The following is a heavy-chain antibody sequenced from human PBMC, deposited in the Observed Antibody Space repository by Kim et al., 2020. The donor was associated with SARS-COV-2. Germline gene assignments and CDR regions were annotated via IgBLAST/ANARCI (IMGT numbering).Heavy chain of an antibody. J-gene: IGHJ3*02. CDR3: SKDLSSYTGHDAFDI. CDR2: ISYAGSNP. Sequence: GGSLRLSCAASGFTFSSYGMHWVRQAPGKGLEWVAVISYAGSNPYSADSVKGRFHIYRDNYMNTQHLQGKSLSCEDTAVSYCSKDLSSYTGHDAFDIWG. CDR1: GFTFSSYG. V-gene: IGHV3-30*18. D-gene: IGHD3-10*02.